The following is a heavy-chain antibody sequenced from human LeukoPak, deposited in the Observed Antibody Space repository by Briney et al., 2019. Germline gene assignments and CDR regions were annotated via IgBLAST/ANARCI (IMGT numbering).Heavy chain of an antibody. Sequence: ASVKVSCKASGGTFSSYAISWVRQAPGQGLEWMGGIIPILGTANYAQKFQGRVTITADKSTSTAYMELSSLRSEDTAVYYCARAQLARCGGDCYNQFDPWGQGTLVTVSS. J-gene: IGHJ5*02. D-gene: IGHD2-21*02. CDR3: ARAQLARCGGDCYNQFDP. CDR1: GGTFSSYA. V-gene: IGHV1-69*10. CDR2: IIPILGTA.